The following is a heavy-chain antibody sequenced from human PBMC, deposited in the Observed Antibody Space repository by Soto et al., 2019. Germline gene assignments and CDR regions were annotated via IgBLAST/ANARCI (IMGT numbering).Heavy chain of an antibody. CDR1: GGTLSSHT. Sequence: PVKVSCKGSGGTLSSHTISWVGQAPGQGLDWLGRIIPVLGIANYAQKFQDRVTITADKSTGTAYMELSSLRSDDTAVYYCASSYCISTSCYASGDYWGQGTLVTVSS. D-gene: IGHD2-2*01. J-gene: IGHJ4*02. V-gene: IGHV1-69*02. CDR3: ASSYCISTSCYASGDY. CDR2: IIPVLGIA.